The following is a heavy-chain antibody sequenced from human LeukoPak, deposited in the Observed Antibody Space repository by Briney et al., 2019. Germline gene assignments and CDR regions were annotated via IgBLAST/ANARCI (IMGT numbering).Heavy chain of an antibody. V-gene: IGHV4-59*08. CDR1: GGSISSYY. CDR3: ARHPSDYGDYYYYGMDV. Sequence: SETLSLTCTVSGGSISSYYWSWIRQPPGKGLEWIGYIYYSGSTNYNPSLKSRVTISVGTSKNQFSLKLSSVTAADTAVYYCARHPSDYGDYYYYGMDVWGQGTTVTVSS. CDR2: IYYSGST. D-gene: IGHD4-17*01. J-gene: IGHJ6*02.